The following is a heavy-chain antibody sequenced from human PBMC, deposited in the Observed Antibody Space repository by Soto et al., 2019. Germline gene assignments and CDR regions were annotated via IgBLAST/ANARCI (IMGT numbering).Heavy chain of an antibody. V-gene: IGHV3-7*03. CDR3: ASDRFRGTYYLRGVTYFCEG. J-gene: IGHJ4*02. Sequence: GGSLRLSCVTYGLTLTDYWMSWVRQAPGKGLEWVANIKQDESEKNYLDSVKGRFTISRDNAKNSLYLQMNSLRAEDTAVYYCASDRFRGTYYLRGVTYFCEGWGQGATVTVSS. CDR2: IKQDESEK. D-gene: IGHD1-26*01. CDR1: GLTLTDYW.